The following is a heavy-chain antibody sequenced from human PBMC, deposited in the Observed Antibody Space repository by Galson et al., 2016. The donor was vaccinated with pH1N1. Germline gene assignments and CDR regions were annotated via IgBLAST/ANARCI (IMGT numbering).Heavy chain of an antibody. CDR2: IGSRTSTT. J-gene: IGHJ3*01. CDR3: ARDDGTYYRDSRGAFDR. Sequence: SLRLSCAASGFTFSNFNMNWVRQTPGKGLEWVSFIGSRTSTTYSADSVRGRFTIARDNAKNSLYLQMNSLRVEDTTMYYCARDDGTYYRDSRGAFDRWGQGTMVAVSS. CDR1: GFTFSNFN. V-gene: IGHV3-48*04. D-gene: IGHD3-22*01.